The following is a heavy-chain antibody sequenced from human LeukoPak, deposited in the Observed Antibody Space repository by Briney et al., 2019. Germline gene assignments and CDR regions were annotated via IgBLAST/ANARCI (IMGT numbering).Heavy chain of an antibody. J-gene: IGHJ5*02. Sequence: PWASVKVSCKASGFTFTSSAMQWVRQARGQRLEWIGWIVVGSGNTNYAQKFQERVTITRDMSTSTAYMELSSLRSEDTAVYYCAADLSSSWYGYNWFDPWGQGTLVTASS. D-gene: IGHD6-13*01. CDR2: IVVGSGNT. V-gene: IGHV1-58*02. CDR3: AADLSSSWYGYNWFDP. CDR1: GFTFTSSA.